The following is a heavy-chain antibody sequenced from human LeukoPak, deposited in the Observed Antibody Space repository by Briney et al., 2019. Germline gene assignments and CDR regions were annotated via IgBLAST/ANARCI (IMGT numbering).Heavy chain of an antibody. CDR2: IIPILGIA. D-gene: IGHD3-10*01. V-gene: IGHV1-69*04. CDR1: GGTFSGYA. CDR3: ARDPGEGSGSYSNWFDP. J-gene: IGHJ5*02. Sequence: GASVKVSCKASGGTFSGYAISWVRQAPGQGLEWMGRIIPILGIANYAQKFQGRVTITADKSTSTAYMELSSLRSEDTAVYYCARDPGEGSGSYSNWFDPWGQGPRSPSPQ.